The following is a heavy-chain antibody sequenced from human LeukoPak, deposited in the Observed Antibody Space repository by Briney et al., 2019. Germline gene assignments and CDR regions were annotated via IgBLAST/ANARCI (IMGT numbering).Heavy chain of an antibody. CDR2: ISGSGGST. CDR1: GFTFSSYA. Sequence: GGSPRLSCAASGFTFSSYAMSWVRQAPGKGLEWASGISGSGGSTYYADSVKGRFTISRDNSKNTLYLQMNSLRADDTAVYYCAKREMATTDFDYWGQGTLVTVST. J-gene: IGHJ4*02. V-gene: IGHV3-23*01. CDR3: AKREMATTDFDY. D-gene: IGHD5-24*01.